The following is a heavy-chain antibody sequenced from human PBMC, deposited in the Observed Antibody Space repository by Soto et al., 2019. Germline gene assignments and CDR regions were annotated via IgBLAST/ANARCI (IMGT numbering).Heavy chain of an antibody. CDR2: IWYDGSKK. CDR1: GFTFSSYG. D-gene: IGHD2-15*01. V-gene: IGHV3-33*01. CDR3: ASEEAAPFDY. Sequence: QVQLVESGGGVVQPGRSLRLSCAASGFTFSSYGMHWVRQAPGKGLEWVAVIWYDGSKKYYADSVKGRFTISKDNSYNTLYLQMNSRSTEDTAVYYCASEEAAPFDYWGQGTLVTFSS. J-gene: IGHJ4*02.